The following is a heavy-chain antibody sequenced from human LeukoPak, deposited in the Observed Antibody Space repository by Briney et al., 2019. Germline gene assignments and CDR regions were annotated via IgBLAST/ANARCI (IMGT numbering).Heavy chain of an antibody. CDR3: TRVAVPDFLYSEYMDF. J-gene: IGHJ6*03. V-gene: IGHV1-8*01. CDR2: INPNTGNT. D-gene: IGHD1-26*01. Sequence: ASVKVSCKASGYSFTNYAINWVRQATGQGLEWVGWINPNTGNTIYAPKFQGRVTMTSDTSISTAYMDLSSLRFEDTAVYYCTRVAVPDFLYSEYMDFWAKGSMVTVSS. CDR1: GYSFTNYA.